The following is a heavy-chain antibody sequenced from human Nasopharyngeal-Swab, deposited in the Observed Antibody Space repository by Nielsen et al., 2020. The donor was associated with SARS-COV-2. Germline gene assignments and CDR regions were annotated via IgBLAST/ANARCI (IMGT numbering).Heavy chain of an antibody. V-gene: IGHV3-23*01. CDR3: ARAKVVVVAASDY. D-gene: IGHD2-15*01. CDR2: ISGSGGST. Sequence: WIRQPPGKGLEWVSAISGSGGSTYYADSVKGRFTISRDNSKNTLYLRMNSLRAEDTAVYYCARAKVVVVAASDYWGQGTLVTVSS. J-gene: IGHJ4*02.